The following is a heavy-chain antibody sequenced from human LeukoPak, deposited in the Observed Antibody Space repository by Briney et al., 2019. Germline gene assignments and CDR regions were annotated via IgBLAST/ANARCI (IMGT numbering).Heavy chain of an antibody. J-gene: IGHJ3*02. D-gene: IGHD1-26*01. CDR2: ISSSSSYI. Sequence: GGSLRLSCAASGFTFSSYSMNWVRQAPGKGLEWVSSISSSSSYIYYADSVKGRFTISRDNAKNSLYLQMNSLRAEDTAVYYCARVTSGVGGAFDIWGQGTMVTVSS. CDR3: ARVTSGVGGAFDI. CDR1: GFTFSSYS. V-gene: IGHV3-21*01.